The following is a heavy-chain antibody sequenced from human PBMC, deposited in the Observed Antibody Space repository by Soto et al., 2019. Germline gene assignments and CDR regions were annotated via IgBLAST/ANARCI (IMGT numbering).Heavy chain of an antibody. V-gene: IGHV4-39*01. CDR2: IYYSGST. D-gene: IGHD1-20*01. J-gene: IGHJ6*03. CDR1: GGSISSSSYY. CDR3: ARIGISYYYYMAV. Sequence: PSETLSLTCTVSGGSISSSSYYWGWIRQPPGKGLEWIGSIYYSGSTYYNPSLKSRVTISVDTSKNQFSLKLSSVTAADTAVYYCARIGISYYYYMAVWGKGTTVTVSS.